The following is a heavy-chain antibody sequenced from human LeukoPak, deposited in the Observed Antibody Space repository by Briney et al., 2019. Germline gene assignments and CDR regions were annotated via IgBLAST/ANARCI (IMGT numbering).Heavy chain of an antibody. CDR1: GGTFSSYA. J-gene: IGHJ5*02. D-gene: IGHD2-8*01. CDR2: IIPILGIA. V-gene: IGHV1-69*04. Sequence: SVKVSCKASGGTFSSYAISWVRQAPRQGLEWMGRIIPILGIANYAQKFQGRVTITADKSTSTAYMELSSLRSEDTAVYYCARDRPHVLMVTADWFDPWGQGTLVTVSS. CDR3: ARDRPHVLMVTADWFDP.